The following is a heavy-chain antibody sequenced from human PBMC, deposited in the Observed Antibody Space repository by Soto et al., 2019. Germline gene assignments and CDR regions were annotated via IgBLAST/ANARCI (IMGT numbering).Heavy chain of an antibody. CDR1: GFTFTNYW. CDR3: ARGIQDRYGRDV. D-gene: IGHD5-18*01. Sequence: EVQLVESGGTLVQPEGSLRLSCAAAGFTFTNYWMHWVRQAPGKGLVWVSRINGDGSNAFYADSVKGRFTISRDNGKNTVYLHMNSLRAEDTAIYDCARGIQDRYGRDVWGQGATVTASS. V-gene: IGHV3-74*01. CDR2: INGDGSNA. J-gene: IGHJ6*02.